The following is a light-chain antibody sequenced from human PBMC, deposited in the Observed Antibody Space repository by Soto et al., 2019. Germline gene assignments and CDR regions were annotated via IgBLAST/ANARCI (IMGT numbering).Light chain of an antibody. Sequence: IQMTQYTSTLSGSVGDRVTITCRASQGIKNDLGWYQQKPGKAPKLLIYAASSLQSGVPSRFSGSGSGTDFTLTISSLQPDDFATYYCLQDYTYPLTFGQGTNVDVK. CDR2: AAS. J-gene: IGKJ1*01. CDR3: LQDYTYPLT. V-gene: IGKV1-6*01. CDR1: QGIKND.